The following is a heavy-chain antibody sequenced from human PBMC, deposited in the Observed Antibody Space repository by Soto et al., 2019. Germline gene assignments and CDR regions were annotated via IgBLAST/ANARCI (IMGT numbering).Heavy chain of an antibody. Sequence: EVQLVESGGGLVTPGGSLRLSCAASGFTFNFSSMNWVRQAPGRGLQWVSTVSRNTNYIYYADSVKGRFTISRDDAKNSVYLQMHSLRAEDTAVYYCTRDLSLTQPGGFDLWGQGTLVTVSS. CDR2: VSRNTNYI. CDR3: TRDLSLTQPGGFDL. D-gene: IGHD3-16*01. J-gene: IGHJ4*02. CDR1: GFTFNFSS. V-gene: IGHV3-21*02.